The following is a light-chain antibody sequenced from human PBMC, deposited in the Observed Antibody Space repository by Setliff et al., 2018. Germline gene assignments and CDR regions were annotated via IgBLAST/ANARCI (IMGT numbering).Light chain of an antibody. Sequence: QSVLTQPPSVSGAPGQRVTISCTGSSSNIGAGYDVHWYQQLPGTAPKLLIYGNSNRPSGVPDRFSGSKSGTSASLAITGLQAEDEADYYCQSSDSSLGGYVFGSGTKV. CDR1: SSNIGAGYD. CDR2: GNS. V-gene: IGLV1-40*01. CDR3: QSSDSSLGGYV. J-gene: IGLJ1*01.